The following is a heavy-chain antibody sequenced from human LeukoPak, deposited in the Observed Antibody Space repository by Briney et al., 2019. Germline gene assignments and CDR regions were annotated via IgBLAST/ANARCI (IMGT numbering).Heavy chain of an antibody. J-gene: IGHJ6*03. D-gene: IGHD6-13*01. CDR1: GFTFSSYW. CDR3: ARDPSYGSSWYYYMDV. Sequence: GGSLRLSCTVSGFTFSSYWMTWVRHPPGKGLEWVANIRQDESEKYYADSVKGRFTISRDNAKNSLYLHMNSLRAEDTAVYYCARDPSYGSSWYYYMDVWGQGTTVTVSS. CDR2: IRQDESEK. V-gene: IGHV3-7*01.